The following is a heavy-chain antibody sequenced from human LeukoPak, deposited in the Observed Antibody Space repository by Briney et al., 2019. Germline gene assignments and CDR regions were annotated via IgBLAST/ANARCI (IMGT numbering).Heavy chain of an antibody. D-gene: IGHD3-22*01. CDR1: GYSISSGYY. V-gene: IGHV4-38-2*02. Sequence: SETLSLTCTVSGYSISSGYYWGWIRQPPGKGLEWIGSIYHSGSTYYNPSLKSRVTISVDTSKNQFSLKLSSVTAADTAVYYCARGSVGYYDSIDYWGQGTLVTVSS. CDR3: ARGSVGYYDSIDY. J-gene: IGHJ4*02. CDR2: IYHSGST.